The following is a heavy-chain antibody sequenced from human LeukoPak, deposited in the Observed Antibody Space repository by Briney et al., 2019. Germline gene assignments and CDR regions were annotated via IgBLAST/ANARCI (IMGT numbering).Heavy chain of an antibody. Sequence: SETLSLTCAVYGGSFSGYYWSWIRQHPGKGLEWIGYIYYSGSTYYNPSLKSRVTISVDTSKNQFSLKLSSVTAADTAVYYCARDHLFCSGGNCYWTGFDYWGQGTLVTVSS. J-gene: IGHJ4*02. CDR1: GGSFSGYY. D-gene: IGHD2-15*01. CDR2: IYYSGST. V-gene: IGHV4-34*09. CDR3: ARDHLFCSGGNCYWTGFDY.